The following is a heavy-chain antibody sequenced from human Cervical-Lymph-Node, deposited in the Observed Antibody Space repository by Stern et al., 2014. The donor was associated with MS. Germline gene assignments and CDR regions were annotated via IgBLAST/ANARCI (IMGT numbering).Heavy chain of an antibody. Sequence: QLQLQESGPGLVKPSQTLSLTCTVSGASISTVGYYWSWIRQHPGKGLEWIAYISYIGSTYYNPSLKSRVSISAATSKNQFYLNLTSVTAADTALYYCARSDRLWGSFDYWGQGTLVAVSS. CDR2: ISYIGST. D-gene: IGHD3-16*01. CDR1: GASISTVGYY. CDR3: ARSDRLWGSFDY. V-gene: IGHV4-31*03. J-gene: IGHJ4*02.